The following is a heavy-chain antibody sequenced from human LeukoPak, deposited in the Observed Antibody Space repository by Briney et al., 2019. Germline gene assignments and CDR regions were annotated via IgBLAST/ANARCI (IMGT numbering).Heavy chain of an antibody. D-gene: IGHD6-19*01. J-gene: IGHJ6*03. CDR1: GHTFTGYS. CDR2: INPDSGGT. CDR3: ASATGVEVAGTTYYYFYYMNV. V-gene: IGHV1-2*02. Sequence: ASVKVSCKASGHTFTGYSIQWVRQAPGQGLEGMGWINPDSGGTNYAQNFQGRVTLTRDTSNSTAYMELSRLRSDDTAVYYCASATGVEVAGTTYYYFYYMNVWGEGTTVTVSS.